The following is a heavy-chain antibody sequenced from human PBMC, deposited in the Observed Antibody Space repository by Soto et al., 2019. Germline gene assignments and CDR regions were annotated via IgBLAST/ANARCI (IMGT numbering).Heavy chain of an antibody. CDR2: IIPILGIA. J-gene: IGHJ6*03. V-gene: IGHV1-69*02. D-gene: IGHD6-6*01. Sequence: ASVKVSCKASGGTFSSYTISWVRQAPGQGLEWMGRIIPILGIANYAQKFQGRVTITADKSTSTAYMELSSLRSEDTAVYYCARGGDRYSSSSDYYYYYMDVWGKGTTVTVSS. CDR1: GGTFSSYT. CDR3: ARGGDRYSSSSDYYYYYMDV.